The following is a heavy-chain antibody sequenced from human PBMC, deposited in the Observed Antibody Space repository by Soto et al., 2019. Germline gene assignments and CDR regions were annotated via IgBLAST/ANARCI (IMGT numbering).Heavy chain of an antibody. CDR1: GGSISSSSYY. J-gene: IGHJ6*03. Sequence: PSETLSLTCTVSGGSISSSSYYWGWIRQPPGKGLEWIGSIYYSGSTYYNPSLKSRVTISVDTSKNQFSLKLSSVTAADTAVYYCARLTFDDYYYYYYMDVWGKGTTVTVSS. V-gene: IGHV4-39*01. CDR3: ARLTFDDYYYYYYMDV. CDR2: IYYSGST.